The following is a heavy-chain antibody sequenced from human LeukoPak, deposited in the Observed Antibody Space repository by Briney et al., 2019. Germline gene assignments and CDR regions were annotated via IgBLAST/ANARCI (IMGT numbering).Heavy chain of an antibody. J-gene: IGHJ6*02. D-gene: IGHD4-17*01. V-gene: IGHV3-23*01. CDR3: AKDLTTVTPRNGMDV. Sequence: GGSLRLSCAASGFTFSSYVMSWVRQAPGKGLEWVSAISGTGRTTYYTDSVKGRFTISRDNSKSTIYLQMNSLRAEDTAVYYCAKDLTTVTPRNGMDVWGQGTTVTVSS. CDR1: GFTFSSYV. CDR2: ISGTGRTT.